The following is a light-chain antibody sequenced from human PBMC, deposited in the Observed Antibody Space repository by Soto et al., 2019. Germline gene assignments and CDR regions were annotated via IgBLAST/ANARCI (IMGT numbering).Light chain of an antibody. V-gene: IGLV2-8*01. CDR3: SSYVGRDNFLYV. CDR2: EVS. CDR1: SSDVGLYNY. Sequence: QSALTQPPSASGSPEQSVTISCTGTSSDVGLYNYVYWYQLHPGKAPKLMIYEVSKRPSGVPDRFSGSKSGNTASLTVSGLQAEDEADYYCSSYVGRDNFLYVLGTGTSSPS. J-gene: IGLJ1*01.